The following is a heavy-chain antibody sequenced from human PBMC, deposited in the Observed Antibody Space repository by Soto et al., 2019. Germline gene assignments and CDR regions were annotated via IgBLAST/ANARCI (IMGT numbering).Heavy chain of an antibody. V-gene: IGHV4-4*07. CDR2: IYTSGST. Sequence: ASETLSLTCTVSGGSISSYYWSWIRQPAGKGLEWIGRIYTSGSTNYNPSLKSRVTMSVDTSKNQFSLKLSSVTAADTAVYYCARDPFESRGGLGLDYWGQGTLVTVSS. CDR1: GGSISSYY. CDR3: ARDPFESRGGLGLDY. D-gene: IGHD6-19*01. J-gene: IGHJ4*02.